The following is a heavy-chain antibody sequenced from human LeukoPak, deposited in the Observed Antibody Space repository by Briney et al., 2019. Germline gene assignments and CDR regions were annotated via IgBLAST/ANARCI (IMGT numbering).Heavy chain of an antibody. CDR1: GYSFTSYW. J-gene: IGHJ3*02. D-gene: IGHD4-23*01. CDR3: ARRAGSQTYGGTPAGAFDI. Sequence: GESLKISCKGSGYSFTSYWIGWVRQMPGKGLEWMGSIYPGDSDTRYSPSFQGQVTISADKSISTAYMQWSSLKASDTAMYCCARRAGSQTYGGTPAGAFDIWGQGTMVTVSS. CDR2: IYPGDSDT. V-gene: IGHV5-51*01.